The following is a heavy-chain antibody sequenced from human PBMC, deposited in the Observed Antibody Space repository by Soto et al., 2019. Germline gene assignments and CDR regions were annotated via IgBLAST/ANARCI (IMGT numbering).Heavy chain of an antibody. V-gene: IGHV3-7*01. D-gene: IGHD2-21*01. CDR1: GFTFNTYW. J-gene: IGHJ4*02. CDR2: IKHDGSDS. CDR3: ARGWGYYFDL. Sequence: EVQLVESGGGLVQPGGSLRLSCTASGFTFNTYWMTWVRQAPGKGLEWVASIKHDGSDSWYVVSGEGRFIASRDNAKNSLFLQMDSLRAEDTAVYYCARGWGYYFDLWGQGTLVTVSS.